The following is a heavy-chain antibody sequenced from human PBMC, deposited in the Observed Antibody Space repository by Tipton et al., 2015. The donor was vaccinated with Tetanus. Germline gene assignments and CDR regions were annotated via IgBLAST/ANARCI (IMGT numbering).Heavy chain of an antibody. CDR1: GGSISTYH. J-gene: IGHJ1*01. V-gene: IGHV4-59*01. CDR3: ARTSGYTYSDT. CDR2: IDYFGST. Sequence: TLSLTCTVSGGSISTYHWNWFRLSPGKGLEWIGYIDYFGSTKINPSLKSRVAMSVDTAANQLSLKLTSVTSADTAVYYCARTSGYTYSDTWGQGTLVTVSS. D-gene: IGHD3-3*01.